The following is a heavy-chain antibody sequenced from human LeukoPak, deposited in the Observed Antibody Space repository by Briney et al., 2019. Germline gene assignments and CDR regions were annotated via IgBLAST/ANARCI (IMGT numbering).Heavy chain of an antibody. CDR3: AKDHDYGDYVVPFDY. Sequence: GGSLRLSCAASGFTFSHYAMSWVRQAPGKGLEWISAITDSGGDTYYADSVKGRFTISRDNSKNTLYLQMNSLRAEDTAVYYCAKDHDYGDYVVPFDYWGQGTLVTVSS. CDR2: ITDSGGDT. V-gene: IGHV3-23*01. D-gene: IGHD4-17*01. J-gene: IGHJ4*02. CDR1: GFTFSHYA.